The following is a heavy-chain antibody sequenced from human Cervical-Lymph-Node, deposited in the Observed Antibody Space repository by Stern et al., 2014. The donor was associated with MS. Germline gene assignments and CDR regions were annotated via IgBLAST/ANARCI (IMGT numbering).Heavy chain of an antibody. Sequence: QVQLVQSGAEVKKPGASVKVSCKVSGSTLTDFFMHLVRQPPGKGLEWMGGFDPEDGETIYAQNFQGRVTMTEDTSTDTAYMELSSMRSDDTAVYYCATDYNYWGQGTLVTVSS. CDR1: GSTLTDFF. D-gene: IGHD3-10*01. CDR2: FDPEDGET. J-gene: IGHJ4*02. CDR3: ATDYNY. V-gene: IGHV1-24*01.